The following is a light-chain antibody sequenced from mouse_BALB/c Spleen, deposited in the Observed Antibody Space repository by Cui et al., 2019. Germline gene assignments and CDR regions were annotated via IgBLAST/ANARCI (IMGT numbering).Light chain of an antibody. CDR1: QDINKY. CDR3: LQYDNLWT. J-gene: IGKJ1*01. V-gene: IGKV19-93*01. Sequence: DIQMTQSRSSLSSSLGVKVTITCKASQDINKYIGWYQHKPRNGRRLPIHYPSTLQPGITSRLSGSGSGRAYSFSISNLEPEDIAIYDCLQYDNLWTFGGGTKLEIK. CDR2: YPS.